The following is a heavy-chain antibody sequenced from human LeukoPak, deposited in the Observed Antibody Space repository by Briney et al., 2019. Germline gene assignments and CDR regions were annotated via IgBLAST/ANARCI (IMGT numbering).Heavy chain of an antibody. V-gene: IGHV7-4-1*02. Sequence: GASVKVSCKAFGYTFSSHAMNWVRQAPGQGLQWMGWINTNTGSPTYAQGFTGRFVFSLDSSVSTAYLQISSLKAEDTAVYYCAVVPAATVPGTSTLDFWGQGTLVTVSS. CDR3: AVVPAATVPGTSTLDF. J-gene: IGHJ4*02. D-gene: IGHD2-2*01. CDR2: INTNTGSP. CDR1: GYTFSSHA.